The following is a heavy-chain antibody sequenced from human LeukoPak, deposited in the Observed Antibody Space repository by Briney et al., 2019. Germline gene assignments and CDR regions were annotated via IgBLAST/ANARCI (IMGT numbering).Heavy chain of an antibody. CDR3: ARGRDYSPFDY. CDR2: ISDDGTSI. Sequence: PGRSLRLSCAASGFSFSTYAMQWVRQAPGKGLEWVAVISDDGTSIYYADSVKGRFTISRDNSKNTLHLQMNSLRAEDTAVHYCARGRDYSPFDYWGQGALVTVSS. D-gene: IGHD4-11*01. V-gene: IGHV3-30*04. J-gene: IGHJ4*02. CDR1: GFSFSTYA.